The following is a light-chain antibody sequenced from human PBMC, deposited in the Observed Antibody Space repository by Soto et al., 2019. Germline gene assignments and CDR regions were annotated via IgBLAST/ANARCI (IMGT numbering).Light chain of an antibody. CDR2: DAS. V-gene: IGKV1-5*01. J-gene: IGKJ1*01. CDR3: QQYNSYSRWT. CDR1: QSISSW. Sequence: DIQMTQSPSTLSASVGDRVTITCRASQSISSWLAWYQQKPGKAPKLLIYDASSLESGVPSRFSGSGSGTEFTLTISSLQPDDFATYHCQQYNSYSRWTFGQGTKVEIK.